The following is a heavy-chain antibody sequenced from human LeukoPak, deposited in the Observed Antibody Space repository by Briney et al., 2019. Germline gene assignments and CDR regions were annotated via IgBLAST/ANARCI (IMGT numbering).Heavy chain of an antibody. J-gene: IGHJ4*02. V-gene: IGHV4-61*01. Sequence: SETLSLTCTVSGGSVSSSSYYWSWIRQPPGKGLEWIGYIYYSGSTNYNPSLKSRVTISVDMSMNQFSLKLNSVTAADTAVYYCARGRAAAGTPVDYWGQGILVTVSS. D-gene: IGHD6-13*01. CDR3: ARGRAAAGTPVDY. CDR1: GGSVSSSSYY. CDR2: IYYSGST.